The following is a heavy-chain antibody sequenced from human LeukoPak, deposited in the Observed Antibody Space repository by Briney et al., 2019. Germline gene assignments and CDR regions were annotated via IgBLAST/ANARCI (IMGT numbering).Heavy chain of an antibody. Sequence: PSETLSLTCAVYGVSFSGYYWSWIRQPPGKGLEWIGEINHSGSTNYNPSLKSRVTISVDTSKNQFSLKLSSVTAADTAVYYCARLGKGYYYYYYMDVWGKGTTVTVSS. CDR1: GVSFSGYY. CDR3: ARLGKGYYYYYYMDV. V-gene: IGHV4-34*01. CDR2: INHSGST. D-gene: IGHD3-16*01. J-gene: IGHJ6*03.